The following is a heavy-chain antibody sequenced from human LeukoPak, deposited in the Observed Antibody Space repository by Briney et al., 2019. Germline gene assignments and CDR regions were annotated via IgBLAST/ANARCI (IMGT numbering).Heavy chain of an antibody. CDR3: ARVERELLTLQH. CDR2: ISAYNGNT. Sequence: GESLKISCKASGYTFTSYGISWVRQAPGQGLEWMGWISAYNGNTNYAQKLQGRVTMTTDTSTSTAYMELRSLRSDDTAVYYCARVERELLTLQHWGQGTLVTVSS. D-gene: IGHD1-26*01. J-gene: IGHJ1*01. CDR1: GYTFTSYG. V-gene: IGHV1-18*01.